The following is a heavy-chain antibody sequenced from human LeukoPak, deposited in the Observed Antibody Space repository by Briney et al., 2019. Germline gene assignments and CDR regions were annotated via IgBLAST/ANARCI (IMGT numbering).Heavy chain of an antibody. D-gene: IGHD2-15*01. J-gene: IGHJ6*02. CDR2: IYTSGST. CDR3: AREPGYCSGGSCYSGYGMDV. V-gene: IGHV4-4*07. Sequence: PSETLSLTCTVSGGSISSYYWSWIRQPAGKGLEWIGRIYTSGSTNYNPSLKSRVTMSVDTSKNQFSLKLSSVTAADTAVYYCAREPGYCSGGSCYSGYGMDVWGQGTTVTVSS. CDR1: GGSISSYY.